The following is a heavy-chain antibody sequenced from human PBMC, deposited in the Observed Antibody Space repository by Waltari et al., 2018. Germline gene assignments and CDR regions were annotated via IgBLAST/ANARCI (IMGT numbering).Heavy chain of an antibody. V-gene: IGHV1-8*03. Sequence: QVQLVQSGAEVKKPGASVKVSCKASGYTFTSYDINWVRQATGQGLEWMGWMNPNSGNTGYAQKFQGRVTITRNTSISTAYMELSSLRSEDTAVYYCARLNRLPHTGRQLVLIRNWYFDLWGRGTLVTVSS. CDR1: GYTFTSYD. CDR2: MNPNSGNT. J-gene: IGHJ2*01. D-gene: IGHD6-13*01. CDR3: ARLNRLPHTGRQLVLIRNWYFDL.